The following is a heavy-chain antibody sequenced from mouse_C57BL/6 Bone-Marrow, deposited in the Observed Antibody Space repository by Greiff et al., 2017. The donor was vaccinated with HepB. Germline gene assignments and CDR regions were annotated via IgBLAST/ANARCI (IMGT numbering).Heavy chain of an antibody. Sequence: QVQLQQSGPELVKPGASVKISCKASGYAFSSSWMNWVKQRPGKGLEWIGRIYPGDGDTNYNGKFKGKATLTADKSSSTAYMQLSSLTSEDSAVYFCARGSWGYWGQGTTLTVSS. CDR3: ARGSWGY. CDR1: GYAFSSSW. CDR2: IYPGDGDT. J-gene: IGHJ2*01. D-gene: IGHD4-1*01. V-gene: IGHV1-82*01.